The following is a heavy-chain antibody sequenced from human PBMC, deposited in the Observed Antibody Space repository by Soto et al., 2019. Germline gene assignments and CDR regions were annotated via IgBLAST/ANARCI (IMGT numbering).Heavy chain of an antibody. V-gene: IGHV3-21*01. CDR2: ISSSSSYI. D-gene: IGHD2-2*02. Sequence: ESGGGLVKPGGSLRLSCAASGFTFSSYSMNWVRQAPGKGLEWVSSISSSSSYIYYADSVKGRFTISRDNAKNSLYLQMNSLRAEDTAVYYCARDSGCSSTSCYIPYYYYGMDVWGQGTTVTVSS. CDR1: GFTFSSYS. CDR3: ARDSGCSSTSCYIPYYYYGMDV. J-gene: IGHJ6*02.